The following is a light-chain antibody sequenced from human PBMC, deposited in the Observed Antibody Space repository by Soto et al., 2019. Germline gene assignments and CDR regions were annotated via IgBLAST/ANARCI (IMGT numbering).Light chain of an antibody. CDR1: SFDVGNRNY. Sequence: QAVVTQPASVSGSPGQSITISCTGTSFDVGNRNYVSWYQQHPGKAPKLIIYEVNNRPSGISDRFSGSKSGNTASLTISGLQAEDEADYYCSSYTTIGTWVFGGGTKLTLL. CDR2: EVN. CDR3: SSYTTIGTWV. J-gene: IGLJ3*02. V-gene: IGLV2-14*01.